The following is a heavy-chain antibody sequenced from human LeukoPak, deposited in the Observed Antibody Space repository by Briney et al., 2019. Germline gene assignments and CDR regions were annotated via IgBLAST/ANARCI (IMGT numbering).Heavy chain of an antibody. V-gene: IGHV1-2*02. D-gene: IGHD3-3*01. J-gene: IGHJ4*02. CDR1: GYTFTGYY. CDR2: INPNSGGT. CDR3: ARVIWSGYSYFDC. Sequence: GASVKVSCKASGYTFTGYYMHWVRQAPGQGLEWMGWINPNSGGTNYAQKFQGRVTMTRDTSISTAYMELSRLRSDDTAVYYCARVIWSGYSYFDCWGQGTLVTVSS.